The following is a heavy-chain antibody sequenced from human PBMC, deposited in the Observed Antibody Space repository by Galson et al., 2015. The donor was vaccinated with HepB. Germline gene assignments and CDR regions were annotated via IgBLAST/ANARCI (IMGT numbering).Heavy chain of an antibody. J-gene: IGHJ4*02. CDR3: VRGGVHYFDWLPEVVTSFDY. Sequence: SLRLSCAASGFSLNKFAMHWVRQSPVKGLEWVALISYDGGNDYYSDSVKGRFPISRDNSKNTLYLQMNNLRTEDTAMYYCVRGGVHYFDWLPEVVTSFDYWGQGTLATVSS. D-gene: IGHD3-9*01. CDR2: ISYDGGND. V-gene: IGHV3-30-3*01. CDR1: GFSLNKFA.